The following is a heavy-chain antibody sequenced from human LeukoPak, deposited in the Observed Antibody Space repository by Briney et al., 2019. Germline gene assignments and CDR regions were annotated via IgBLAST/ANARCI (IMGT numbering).Heavy chain of an antibody. CDR3: AKDPGYCSSTSCWYFDL. CDR1: GFTFSSYV. Sequence: GGSLRLSCTASGFTFSSYVIYWVRQAPGKGLEWVLHISPGGGTTYYADSVKGRFTISRDNSKNTLYLQMNSLRAEDTAVYYCAKDPGYCSSTSCWYFDLWGRGTLFTVSS. J-gene: IGHJ2*01. V-gene: IGHV3-23*01. D-gene: IGHD2-2*01. CDR2: ISPGGGTT.